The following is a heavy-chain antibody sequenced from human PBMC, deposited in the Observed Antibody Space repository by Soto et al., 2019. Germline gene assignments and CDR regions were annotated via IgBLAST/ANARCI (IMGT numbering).Heavy chain of an antibody. J-gene: IGHJ4*02. Sequence: GGSLRLSCAASGFTFSSYAMHWVRQAPGKGLEWVAVISYDGSNKYYADSVKGRFTISRDNSKNTLYLQMNSLRAEDTAVYYCARDAGSGSYRTYYFDYWGQGTLVTVSS. V-gene: IGHV3-30-3*01. CDR3: ARDAGSGSYRTYYFDY. CDR1: GFTFSSYA. D-gene: IGHD3-10*01. CDR2: ISYDGSNK.